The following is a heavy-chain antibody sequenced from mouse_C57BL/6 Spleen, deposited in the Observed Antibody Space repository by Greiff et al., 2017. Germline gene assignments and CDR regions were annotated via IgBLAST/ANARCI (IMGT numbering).Heavy chain of an antibody. CDR2: IRSKSNNYAT. J-gene: IGHJ4*01. D-gene: IGHD2-12*01. Sequence: EVQLVESGGGLVQPKGSLKLSCAASGFSFNTYAMNWVRQAPGKGLEWVARIRSKSNNYATYYADAVKDRFTISRDDSESMHYLQMNNLKTEDTAMYYWVRHELTLGEMDYWGQGTSVTVSS. V-gene: IGHV10-1*01. CDR1: GFSFNTYA. CDR3: VRHELTLGEMDY.